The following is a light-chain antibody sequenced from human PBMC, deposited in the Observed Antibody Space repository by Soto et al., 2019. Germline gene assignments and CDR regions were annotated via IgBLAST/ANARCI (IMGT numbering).Light chain of an antibody. V-gene: IGLV2-14*01. Sequence: QSVLTQPASVSGSPGQSITISCTGTSSDVGGYNYVSWYQQHPGKAPKLMIYEVSNRPSGVSNRFSGSKSGNTASLTISGFQAEDEADYYCSSYTSSNNVVFGGGTKLTVL. CDR1: SSDVGGYNY. CDR2: EVS. CDR3: SSYTSSNNVV. J-gene: IGLJ2*01.